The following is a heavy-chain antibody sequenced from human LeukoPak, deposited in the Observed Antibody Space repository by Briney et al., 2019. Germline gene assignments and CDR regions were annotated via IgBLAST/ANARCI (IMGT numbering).Heavy chain of an antibody. CDR2: ISSSSSYI. Sequence: VGSLRLSCAASGFTFSSYSMNWVRQAPGKELEWVSSISSSSSYIYYADSVKGRFTISRDNAKNSLYLQMNSLRAEDTAVYYCARPYSYGYDHYGMDVWGQGTTVTVSS. V-gene: IGHV3-21*01. D-gene: IGHD5-18*01. CDR3: ARPYSYGYDHYGMDV. CDR1: GFTFSSYS. J-gene: IGHJ6*02.